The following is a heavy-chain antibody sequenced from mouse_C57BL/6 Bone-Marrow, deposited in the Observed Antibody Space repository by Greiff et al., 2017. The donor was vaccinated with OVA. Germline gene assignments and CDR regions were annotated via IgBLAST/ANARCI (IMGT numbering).Heavy chain of an antibody. CDR2: IDPSDSYT. D-gene: IGHD2-4*01. Sequence: QVQLQQPGAELVMPGASVKLSCKASGYTFTSYWMHWVKQRPGQGLEWIGEIDPSDSYTNYNQKFKGKSTLTVDKSSSTAYMQLSSLTSEDSAVYYCTLSGRDYADYWGQGTTLTVSS. V-gene: IGHV1-69*01. CDR3: TLSGRDYADY. CDR1: GYTFTSYW. J-gene: IGHJ2*01.